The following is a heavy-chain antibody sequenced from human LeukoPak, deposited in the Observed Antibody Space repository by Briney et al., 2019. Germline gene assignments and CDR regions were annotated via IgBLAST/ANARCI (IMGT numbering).Heavy chain of an antibody. CDR2: ISGSSSYI. J-gene: IGHJ4*02. V-gene: IGHV3-21*01. Sequence: GGSLRLSCAASGFTFSTYNMNWVRQAPGKGLEWVSSISGSSSYIYYADSVKGRFSISRDNSKNTLYLQMNSLRAEDTAVYYCAKVKDYGDYSGYFDYWGQGTLVTVSS. CDR3: AKVKDYGDYSGYFDY. CDR1: GFTFSTYN. D-gene: IGHD4-17*01.